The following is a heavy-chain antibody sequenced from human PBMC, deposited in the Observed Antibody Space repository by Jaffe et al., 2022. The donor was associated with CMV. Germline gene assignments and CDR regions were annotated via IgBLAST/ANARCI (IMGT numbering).Heavy chain of an antibody. V-gene: IGHV3-9*01. Sequence: EVQLVESGGGLVQPGRSLRLSCAASGFTFDDYAMHWVRQAPGKGLEWVSGISWNSGSIGYADSVKGRFTISRDNAKNSLYLQMNSLRAEDTALYYCAKDIVSTGTLWGQGTLVTVSS. D-gene: IGHD3-16*01. CDR3: AKDIVSTGTL. CDR1: GFTFDDYA. J-gene: IGHJ4*02. CDR2: ISWNSGSI.